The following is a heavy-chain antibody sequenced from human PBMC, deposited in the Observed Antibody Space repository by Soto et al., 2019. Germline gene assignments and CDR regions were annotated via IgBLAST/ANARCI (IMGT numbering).Heavy chain of an antibody. D-gene: IGHD3-10*02. Sequence: EVQLVESGGGLVQPGGSLRLSCAASGFTFSTYWMHWVRQAPGKGLVWVSRNSSDGSSTSYADSVKGRFTISRDNAKKTLYPQKNSLRDGDTAVYYCTREDPTLFHYGMDVWGQGTTVTVSS. CDR1: GFTFSTYW. CDR3: TREDPTLFHYGMDV. J-gene: IGHJ6*02. CDR2: NSSDGSST. V-gene: IGHV3-74*01.